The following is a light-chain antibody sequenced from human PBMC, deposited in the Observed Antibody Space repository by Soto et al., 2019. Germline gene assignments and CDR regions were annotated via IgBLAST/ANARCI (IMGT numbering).Light chain of an antibody. V-gene: IGKV1-5*03. CDR1: QSILTW. Sequence: DIQMTQSPSTLSASVGDRVTITCRASQSILTWLAWYQQKPGKAPKLLIYKASTLKSGVPSRFSGSGSGTEITLTISSLQTDDFATYYCQQYNSYSSWTFGQGTKVDIK. CDR2: KAS. J-gene: IGKJ1*01. CDR3: QQYNSYSSWT.